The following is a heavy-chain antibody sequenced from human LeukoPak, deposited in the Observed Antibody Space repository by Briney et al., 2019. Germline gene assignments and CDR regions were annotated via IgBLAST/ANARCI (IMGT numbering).Heavy chain of an antibody. V-gene: IGHV4-4*07. J-gene: IGHJ4*02. CDR2: IYTSGST. CDR1: GGSISSYY. D-gene: IGHD2-2*01. CDR3: ARGIYCSSTSCQGEFDH. Sequence: PSETLSLTCTVSGGSISSYYWSWIRQPAGKGLEWIGRIYTSGSTNYNPSLKSRVTMSVDTSKNQFSLKLSSVTAADTAVYYCARGIYCSSTSCQGEFDHWGQGTLVTVSS.